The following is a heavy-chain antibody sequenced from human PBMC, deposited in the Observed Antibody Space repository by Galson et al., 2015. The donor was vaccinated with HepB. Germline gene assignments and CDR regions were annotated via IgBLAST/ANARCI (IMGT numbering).Heavy chain of an antibody. CDR2: IWYDGSNK. J-gene: IGHJ4*02. Sequence: SLRLSCAASGFTFSSYGMHWVRQAPGKGLEWVAVIWYDGSNKYYADSVKGRFTISRDNSKNTLYLQMNSLRAEDTAVYYCARDSGIAAAGLGDYWGQGTLVTVSS. CDR3: ARDSGIAAAGLGDY. D-gene: IGHD6-13*01. V-gene: IGHV3-33*08. CDR1: GFTFSSYG.